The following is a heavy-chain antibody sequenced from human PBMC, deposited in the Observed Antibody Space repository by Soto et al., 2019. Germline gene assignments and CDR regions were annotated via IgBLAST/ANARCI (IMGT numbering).Heavy chain of an antibody. CDR2: IIPIFGTA. CDR1: GGTFSSYA. Sequence: QVQLVQSGAEVKKPGSSVKVSCKASGGTFSSYAISWVRQAPGQGLEWMGGIIPIFGTANYAQKFQGRVTITADESTSTAYMELSSLRSEDTAVYYCASSRWAIAARPARGYYFDSWGQGTLVTVSS. D-gene: IGHD6-6*01. V-gene: IGHV1-69*01. J-gene: IGHJ4*02. CDR3: ASSRWAIAARPARGYYFDS.